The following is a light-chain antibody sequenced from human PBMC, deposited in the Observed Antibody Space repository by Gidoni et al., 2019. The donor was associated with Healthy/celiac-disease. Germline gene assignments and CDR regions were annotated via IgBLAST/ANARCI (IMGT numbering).Light chain of an antibody. Sequence: EIVMTQSPATLSVSPGERATLSCRASQCVNSNLAWYQQKPGQAPRLLIYGASTRATGIPARFSGSGSGTEFTLTISSLQSEDFAVYYCQQYNNWLYTFGQXTELEIK. CDR1: QCVNSN. J-gene: IGKJ2*01. CDR2: GAS. CDR3: QQYNNWLYT. V-gene: IGKV3-15*01.